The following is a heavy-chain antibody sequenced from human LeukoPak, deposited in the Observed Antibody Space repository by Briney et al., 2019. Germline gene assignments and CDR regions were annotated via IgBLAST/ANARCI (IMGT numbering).Heavy chain of an antibody. CDR3: AKTYCGCDCYSEFDY. V-gene: IGHV3-33*06. CDR1: GFTFSSYG. Sequence: GGSLRLSCAASGFTFSSYGMHWVRQAPGKGLEWVAVIWYDGSNKYYADSVKGRFTISRDNSKNTLYLQMNSLRDEDTAVYYCAKTYCGCDCYSEFDYWGKGTLVTVSS. J-gene: IGHJ4*02. CDR2: IWYDGSNK. D-gene: IGHD2-21*02.